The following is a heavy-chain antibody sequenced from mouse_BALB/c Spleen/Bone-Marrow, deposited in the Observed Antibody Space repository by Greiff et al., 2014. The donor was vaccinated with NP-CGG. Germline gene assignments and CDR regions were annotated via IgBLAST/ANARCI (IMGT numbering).Heavy chain of an antibody. CDR1: GFTFSNFG. J-gene: IGHJ2*01. Sequence: EVKLVESGGGLVQPGGSRKLSCAASGFTFSNFGMHWVRQAPEKGLEWVAFISTSGTIIYYADTVKGRFTISGDNPKNTLFLQMSSLRSEDTAIYFGARSQCYDNYFDYWGQGTTLTVSS. CDR3: ARSQCYDNYFDY. D-gene: IGHD2-3*01. CDR2: ISTSGTII. V-gene: IGHV5-17*02.